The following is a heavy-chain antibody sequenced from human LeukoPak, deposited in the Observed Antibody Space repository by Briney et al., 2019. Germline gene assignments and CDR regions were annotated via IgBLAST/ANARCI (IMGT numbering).Heavy chain of an antibody. Sequence: GGSLRLSCAASGFTLSDYYMSWIRQAPGKGLEWVSYISSSGSTIDYADSVKGRFTISRNNSKSTLFLQMNTLSAEDTAIYYCAKERHPFDSTGYPFDYWGQGTLVTVSS. CDR3: AKERHPFDSTGYPFDY. D-gene: IGHD3-22*01. V-gene: IGHV3-11*04. J-gene: IGHJ4*02. CDR2: ISSSGSTI. CDR1: GFTLSDYY.